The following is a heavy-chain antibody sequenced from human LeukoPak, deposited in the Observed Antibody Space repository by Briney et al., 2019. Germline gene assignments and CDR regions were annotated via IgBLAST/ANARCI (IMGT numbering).Heavy chain of an antibody. CDR3: TRDADSLD. J-gene: IGHJ4*02. CDR2: IYSGGDS. Sequence: GGSLRLSCAASGFTVSDNCMTWVRQAPGKGLEWVSLIYSGGDSYYADSVMGRFTISRDNSKNTLYLQKNSLRADDTAVYYCTRDADSLDWGQGTLVTVSS. V-gene: IGHV3-53*01. D-gene: IGHD3-22*01. CDR1: GFTVSDNC.